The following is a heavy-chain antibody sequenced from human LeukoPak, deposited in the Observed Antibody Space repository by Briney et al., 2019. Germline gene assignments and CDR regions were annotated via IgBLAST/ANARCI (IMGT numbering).Heavy chain of an antibody. CDR3: ARDGYCGXDXXXXVPXYFDY. V-gene: IGHV1-69*04. Sequence: SVKVSCKASGGTFSSYAISWVRQAPGQGLEWMGRIIPILGIANYAQKFQGRVTITADKSTSTAYMELSSLRSEDTAVYYCARDGYCGXDXXXXVPXYFDYWGQGTLVTV. D-gene: IGHD2-21*02. CDR1: GGTFSSYA. J-gene: IGHJ4*02. CDR2: IIPILGIA.